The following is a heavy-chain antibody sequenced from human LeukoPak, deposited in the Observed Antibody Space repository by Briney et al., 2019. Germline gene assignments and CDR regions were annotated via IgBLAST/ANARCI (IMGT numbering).Heavy chain of an antibody. CDR1: GLTFSSAC. D-gene: IGHD2-15*01. CDR3: ATQAYCSRGTCAGYDY. V-gene: IGHV3-15*07. CDR2: IKSKTDGGTT. J-gene: IGHJ4*02. Sequence: GGPLILSCTTSGLTFSSACLNGFPRAPGKGLEGVGRIKSKTDGGTTDYAAPVKGRVTISRDDSKSAVYLQMNSLKVEDTAVYYCATQAYCSRGTCAGYDYWGRGTLVTVSS.